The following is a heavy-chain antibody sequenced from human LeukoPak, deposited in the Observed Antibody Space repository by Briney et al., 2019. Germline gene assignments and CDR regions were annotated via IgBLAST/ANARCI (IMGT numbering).Heavy chain of an antibody. J-gene: IGHJ3*02. V-gene: IGHV4-59*01. CDR2: IYSNGNT. D-gene: IGHD1-26*01. Sequence: SETLSLTCTVSGGSISSYYWSWIRQPPGKGLEWIAYIYSNGNTNSNPSLKSRVTIAVDTSQSQFSLKLSSVTAADTAVYYCARGLVGLTPHAGVFQIWGQGTKVTVSS. CDR1: GGSISSYY. CDR3: ARGLVGLTPHAGVFQI.